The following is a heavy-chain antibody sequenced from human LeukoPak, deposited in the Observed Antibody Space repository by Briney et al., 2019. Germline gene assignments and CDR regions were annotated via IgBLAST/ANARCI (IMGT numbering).Heavy chain of an antibody. D-gene: IGHD3-9*01. Sequence: GASVKVSCKASGYTFTGYYMHWVRQAPGQGLEWMGWISAYNGNTNYAQKLQGRVTMTTDTSTSTAYMELRSLRSDDTAVYYCARTAILTGYYTSDYWGQGTLVTVSS. CDR3: ARTAILTGYYTSDY. V-gene: IGHV1-18*04. CDR1: GYTFTGYY. CDR2: ISAYNGNT. J-gene: IGHJ4*02.